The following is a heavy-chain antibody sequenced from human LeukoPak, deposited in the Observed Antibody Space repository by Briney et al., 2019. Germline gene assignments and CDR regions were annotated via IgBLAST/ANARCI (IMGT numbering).Heavy chain of an antibody. J-gene: IGHJ4*02. CDR2: IKQDGSEK. CDR3: ANGFYDSSGYYYEYFDY. CDR1: GFTFSSYW. Sequence: PGGSLRLSSAASGFTFSSYWMTWVRQAPGKGLEWVANIKQDGSEKYYVDSVKGRFTISRDNAKNSLYLQMNSLRAEDTAVYYCANGFYDSSGYYYEYFDYWGQGTLVTVSP. D-gene: IGHD3-22*01. V-gene: IGHV3-7*03.